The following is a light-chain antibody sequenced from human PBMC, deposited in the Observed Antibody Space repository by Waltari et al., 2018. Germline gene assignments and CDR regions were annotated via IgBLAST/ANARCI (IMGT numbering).Light chain of an antibody. CDR1: QSLLHSNGYNY. Sequence: DIVMTQSPFSLPVTPGEPASISCRSSQSLLHSNGYNYLDWYLQKPGQSPQLLIYLGSNRASGVPDRFSGSGSGTDFTLKISRVEAEDVGVYYYMQALQTHTFGQGTKLEIK. J-gene: IGKJ2*01. V-gene: IGKV2-28*01. CDR3: MQALQTHT. CDR2: LGS.